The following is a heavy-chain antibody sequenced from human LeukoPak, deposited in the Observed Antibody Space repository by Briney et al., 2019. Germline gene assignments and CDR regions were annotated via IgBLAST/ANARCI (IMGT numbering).Heavy chain of an antibody. CDR3: ARRGIAAEKLDY. CDR1: GYTFTSYG. D-gene: IGHD6-13*01. Sequence: ASVKVSCKASGYTFTSYGISWVRQAPGQGLEWMGWISAYNGNTNYAQKFQGRVTMTRDTSTSTVYMELSSLRSEDTAVYYCARRGIAAEKLDYWGQGTLVTVSS. CDR2: ISAYNGNT. J-gene: IGHJ4*02. V-gene: IGHV1-18*01.